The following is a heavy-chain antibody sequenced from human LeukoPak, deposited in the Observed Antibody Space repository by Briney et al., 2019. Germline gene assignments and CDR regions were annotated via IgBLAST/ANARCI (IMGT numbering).Heavy chain of an antibody. V-gene: IGHV3-11*01. CDR2: ITDNGRRI. J-gene: IGHJ6*03. CDR3: ARGVHGYSYGYVPWELYSYMDV. Sequence: GGSLRLSCAASGFTFSDYYMGWIRQAPGKGLEWVSYITDNGRRIYYADSVKGRFTISRDNAKNSLYLQMNRLRAEDTAVYYCARGVHGYSYGYVPWELYSYMDVWGKGTTVSISS. D-gene: IGHD5-18*01. CDR1: GFTFSDYY.